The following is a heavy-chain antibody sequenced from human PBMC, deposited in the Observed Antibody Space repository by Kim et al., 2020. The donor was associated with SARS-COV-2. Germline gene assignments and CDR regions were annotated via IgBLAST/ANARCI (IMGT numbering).Heavy chain of an antibody. CDR3: ARESAAGVALAMEGYYYYYGMDV. CDR2: IKQDGSEK. D-gene: IGHD6-13*01. J-gene: IGHJ6*02. Sequence: GGSLRLSCAASGFTFSSYWMSWVRQAPGKGLEWVANIKQDGSEKYYVDSVKGRFTISRDNAKNSLYLQMNSLRAEDTAVYYCARESAAGVALAMEGYYYYYGMDVWGQGTTVTVSS. CDR1: GFTFSSYW. V-gene: IGHV3-7*01.